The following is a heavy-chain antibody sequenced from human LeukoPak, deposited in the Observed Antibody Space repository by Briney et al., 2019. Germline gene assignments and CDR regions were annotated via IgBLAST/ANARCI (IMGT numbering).Heavy chain of an antibody. D-gene: IGHD3-22*01. CDR3: ARFYDSSGYLGNDAFDI. CDR1: GGSVSSGSYY. Sequence: APETLSLTCTVSGGSVSSGSYYWSWIRQPPGKGLEWIGYIYYSGSTNYNPSLKSRVTISVDTSKNQFSLKLSSVTAADTAVYYCARFYDSSGYLGNDAFDIWGQGTMVTVSS. V-gene: IGHV4-61*01. J-gene: IGHJ3*02. CDR2: IYYSGST.